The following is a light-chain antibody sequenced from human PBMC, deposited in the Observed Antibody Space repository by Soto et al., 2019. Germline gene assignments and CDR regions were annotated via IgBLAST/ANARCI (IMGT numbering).Light chain of an antibody. Sequence: EIVLTQSPATLSLSPGERATLSCRASQSVSSYLAWYPQKPGQAPRLLIYDASNRATGIPARFSGSGSGTDFTLTISSLEPEDFAVYYCQQRSNWSITFGQGTRLEIK. J-gene: IGKJ5*01. CDR3: QQRSNWSIT. V-gene: IGKV3-11*01. CDR2: DAS. CDR1: QSVSSY.